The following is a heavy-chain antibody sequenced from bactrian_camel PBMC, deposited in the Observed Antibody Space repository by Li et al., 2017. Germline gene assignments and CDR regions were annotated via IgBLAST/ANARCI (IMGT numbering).Heavy chain of an antibody. D-gene: IGHD7*01. V-gene: IGHV3S67*01. CDR3: AARRSFLVNCFLAVDNFAD. CDR1: MFTYSRLC. Sequence: DVQLVESGGGSVQHGGSLRLSCSASMFTYSRLCMAWFRQTPGKEREVVASLDSDGTAEYADSVKGRFTISQGNAENTLYLQMNTLEPEDTAMYYCAARRSFLVNCFLAVDNFADWGQGTQVTVS. CDR2: LDSDGTA. J-gene: IGHJ6*01.